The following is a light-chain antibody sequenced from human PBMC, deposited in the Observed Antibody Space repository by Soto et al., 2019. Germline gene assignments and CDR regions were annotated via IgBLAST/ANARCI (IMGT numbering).Light chain of an antibody. J-gene: IGLJ2*01. CDR2: NKS. Sequence: QSVLTQPPSASGTPGQRLTISFSGSSSNIGRNTVNWYQQLPGTAPKFLMYNKSQRPSGVPDRFSGSKSGTSASLASSGLQSEDEADYYCAAWDDSLNGVVFGGGTKLTVL. V-gene: IGLV1-44*01. CDR1: SSNIGRNT. CDR3: AAWDDSLNGVV.